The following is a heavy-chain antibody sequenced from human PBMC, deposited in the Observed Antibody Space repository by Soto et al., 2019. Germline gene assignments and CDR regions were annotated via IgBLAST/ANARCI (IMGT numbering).Heavy chain of an antibody. CDR2: IKGESDGGTT. CDR3: TTGLSNGYYNFDY. V-gene: IGHV3-15*01. J-gene: IGHJ4*02. CDR1: GFTFSNAW. Sequence: GGSLRLSCTASGFTFSNAWMSWVRQAPGKGLEWIGRIKGESDGGTTDYATPVKGRFSISRDQSKDTLYLHMNSLKTGDTAVYYCTTGLSNGYYNFDYWGQGTPVTVS. D-gene: IGHD3-22*01.